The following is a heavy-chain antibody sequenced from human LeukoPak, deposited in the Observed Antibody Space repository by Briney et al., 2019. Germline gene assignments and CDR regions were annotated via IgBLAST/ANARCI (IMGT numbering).Heavy chain of an antibody. D-gene: IGHD1-14*01. CDR1: GFTFSGYT. Sequence: PGGSLRLSCTVSGFTFSGYTMHWVRQAPGKGLEWVSSISSSGLYIYFADSLKGRFTISRDNAKNSLYLQVNSLRAEDTAEYYCAREFEPDYFDYWGQGTLVTVSS. V-gene: IGHV3-21*01. J-gene: IGHJ4*02. CDR3: AREFEPDYFDY. CDR2: ISSSGLYI.